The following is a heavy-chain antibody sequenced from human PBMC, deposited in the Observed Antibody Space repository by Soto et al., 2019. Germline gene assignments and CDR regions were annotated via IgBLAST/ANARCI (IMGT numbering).Heavy chain of an antibody. D-gene: IGHD3-3*01. Sequence: GGSLRLSCAASGFTFSSYSMNWVRQAPGKGLEWVSSISSSSSYIYYADSVKGRFTISRDNAKNSLYLQMNSLRAEDTAVYYCARDVAGATIFGVVIIQDYYYYMDVWGKGTTVTVSS. CDR1: GFTFSSYS. CDR2: ISSSSSYI. J-gene: IGHJ6*03. CDR3: ARDVAGATIFGVVIIQDYYYYMDV. V-gene: IGHV3-21*01.